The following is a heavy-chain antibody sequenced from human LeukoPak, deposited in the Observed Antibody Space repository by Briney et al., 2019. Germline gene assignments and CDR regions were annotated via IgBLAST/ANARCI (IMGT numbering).Heavy chain of an antibody. V-gene: IGHV3-21*01. CDR2: ISTSSSYI. J-gene: IGHJ4*02. D-gene: IGHD4-11*01. Sequence: GGSLRLSCAASGFTFSSYSMNWVRQAPGKGLEWVSSISTSSSYIYYADSVTGRFTISRDNAKNSLYLQMNSLRAEDTAVYYCARDNDYSYYFDYWGQGTLVTVSS. CDR3: ARDNDYSYYFDY. CDR1: GFTFSSYS.